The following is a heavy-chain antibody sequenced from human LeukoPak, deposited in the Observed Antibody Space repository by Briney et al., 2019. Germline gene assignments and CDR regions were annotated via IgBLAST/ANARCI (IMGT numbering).Heavy chain of an antibody. J-gene: IGHJ4*02. CDR3: ARGRGDYSDY. CDR2: IYHSGST. D-gene: IGHD3-10*01. CDR1: GYSISSGYY. V-gene: IGHV4-38-2*01. Sequence: SETLSLTCAVSGYSISSGYYWGWIRQPPGKGLEWIGSIYHSGSTYYNPSLKSRVTISVDTSKNQFSLKLSSVTAAVTAVYYCARGRGDYSDYWGQGTLVTVSS.